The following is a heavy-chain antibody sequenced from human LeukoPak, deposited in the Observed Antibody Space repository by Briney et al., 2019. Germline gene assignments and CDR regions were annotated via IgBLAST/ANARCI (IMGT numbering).Heavy chain of an antibody. CDR2: IYHSGST. D-gene: IGHD4-23*01. J-gene: IGHJ6*03. Sequence: SQTLSLTCTVSGGSISSGGYYWSWIRQPPGKGLEWIGYIYHSGSTYYNPSLKSRVTISVDRSKNQFSLKLSSVTAADTAVYYCARDSPQGGGNSDYYYMDVWGKGTTVTVSS. CDR3: ARDSPQGGGNSDYYYMDV. V-gene: IGHV4-30-2*01. CDR1: GGSISSGGYY.